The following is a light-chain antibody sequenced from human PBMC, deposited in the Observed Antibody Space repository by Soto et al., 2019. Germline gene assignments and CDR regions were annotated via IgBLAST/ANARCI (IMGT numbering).Light chain of an antibody. CDR1: SSDVGGYSD. CDR3: QSYDSSLSGYV. J-gene: IGLJ1*01. V-gene: IGLV2-14*01. CDR2: GDS. Sequence: QSVLTQPASVSGSPGQSIAISCTGTSSDVGGYSDVSWYQQQPGKAPKLVMSGDSNRPSGVPDRFSGSKSGTSASLAITGLQAEDEADYYCQSYDSSLSGYVFGTGTKVTVL.